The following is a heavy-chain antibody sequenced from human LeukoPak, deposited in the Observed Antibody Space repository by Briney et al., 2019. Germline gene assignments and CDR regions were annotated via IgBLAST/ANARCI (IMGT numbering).Heavy chain of an antibody. Sequence: SETLSLTCTVSGGSISSGGYYWSWIRQPPGKGLEWIGYIYHSGSTYYNPSLKGRVTISVDRSKNQFSLKLSSVTAADTAVYYCASLNIAARREDYWGQGTLVTVSS. CDR1: GGSISSGGYY. J-gene: IGHJ4*02. CDR3: ASLNIAARREDY. CDR2: IYHSGST. D-gene: IGHD6-6*01. V-gene: IGHV4-30-2*01.